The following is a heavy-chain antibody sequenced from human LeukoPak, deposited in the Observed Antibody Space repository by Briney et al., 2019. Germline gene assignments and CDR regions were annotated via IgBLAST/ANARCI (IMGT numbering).Heavy chain of an antibody. CDR2: IYYSGST. J-gene: IGHJ5*02. CDR3: ARGEQLVGRVRWFDP. D-gene: IGHD6-6*01. CDR1: GGSISSYY. Sequence: SETLSLTCTVSGGSISSYYWSWIRQPPGKGLEWIGYIYYSGSTNYNPSLKSRVTISVGTSKNQFSLKLSSVTAADSAVYYCARGEQLVGRVRWFDPWGQGTLVTVSS. V-gene: IGHV4-59*01.